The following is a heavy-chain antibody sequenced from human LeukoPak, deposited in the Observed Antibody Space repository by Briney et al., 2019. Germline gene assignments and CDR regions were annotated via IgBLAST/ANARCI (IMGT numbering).Heavy chain of an antibody. CDR3: AKEGPSYSSGWSGYYYYCMDV. V-gene: IGHV3-23*01. CDR1: GFTFSSYG. Sequence: GGSLRLSCAASGFTFSSYGMSWVRQAPGKGLEWVSAISGSGGSTYYADSVKGRFTISRDNSKNTLYLQMNSLRAEDTAVYYCAKEGPSYSSGWSGYYYYCMDVWGKGTTVTISS. J-gene: IGHJ6*03. D-gene: IGHD6-19*01. CDR2: ISGSGGST.